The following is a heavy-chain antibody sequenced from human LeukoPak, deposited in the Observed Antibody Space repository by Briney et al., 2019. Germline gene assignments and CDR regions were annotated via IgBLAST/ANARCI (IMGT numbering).Heavy chain of an antibody. CDR1: GGSISSYY. CDR3: ARHVSSSSWAYDSSAYAFDY. V-gene: IGHV4-59*08. CDR2: IYYSGST. J-gene: IGHJ4*02. D-gene: IGHD3-22*01. Sequence: PSETLSLTCTVSGGSISSYYWSWIRQPPGKGPEWIGYIYYSGSTNYNSSLKSRVTISVDTSKNQFSLKLTSVTAADTAVYYCARHVSSSSWAYDSSAYAFDYWGQGTLVTVSS.